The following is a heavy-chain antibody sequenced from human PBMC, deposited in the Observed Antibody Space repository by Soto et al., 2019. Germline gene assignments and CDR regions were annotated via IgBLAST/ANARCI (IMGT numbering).Heavy chain of an antibody. D-gene: IGHD3-9*01. V-gene: IGHV1-24*01. CDR2: FDPEDGET. CDR3: ATGGVDILTGYYTTRFDY. CDR1: GYTLTELS. Sequence: ASVNVSCKFSGYTLTELSIHWVRQAPGKGLEWMGGFDPEDGETIYAQKFQGRVTMTEDTSTDTAYMELSSLRSEDTAVYYCATGGVDILTGYYTTRFDYWGQGTLVTVSS. J-gene: IGHJ4*02.